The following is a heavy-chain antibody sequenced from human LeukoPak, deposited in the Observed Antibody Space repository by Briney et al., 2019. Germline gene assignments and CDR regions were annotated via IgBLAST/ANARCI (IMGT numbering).Heavy chain of an antibody. D-gene: IGHD1-1*01. CDR1: GFTFSSNA. CDR3: ARALSQELIRYSQD. CDR2: ISGSGGST. V-gene: IGHV3-23*01. J-gene: IGHJ1*01. Sequence: GGSLRLSCAASGFTFSSNAMSWVRQAPGKGLEWVSGISGSGGSTYYADSVKGRFTISRDNSKNTLYLQMNSLRADDTAVYYCARALSQELIRYSQDWGQGTLVSVSS.